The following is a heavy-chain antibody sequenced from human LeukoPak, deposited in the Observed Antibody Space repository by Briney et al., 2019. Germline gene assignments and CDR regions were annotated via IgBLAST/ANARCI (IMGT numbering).Heavy chain of an antibody. D-gene: IGHD3-10*01. J-gene: IGHJ5*02. CDR1: GGSISSSTYY. V-gene: IGHV4-39*07. Sequence: PSQTLSLTCTVSGGSISSSTYYWGWIRQPPGKGLEWIGSIYYSGSTYYHPSLKSRVDISLDTSKNQFSLKLSSVTAADTAVYYCARDGLWFGAPWGRGTLVTVSS. CDR2: IYYSGST. CDR3: ARDGLWFGAP.